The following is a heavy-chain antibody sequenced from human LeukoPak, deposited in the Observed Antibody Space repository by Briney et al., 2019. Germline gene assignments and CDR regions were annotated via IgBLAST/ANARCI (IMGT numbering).Heavy chain of an antibody. CDR1: GYTFTSYD. D-gene: IGHD3-3*01. CDR2: INPNSGGT. Sequence: ASVKVSCKASGYTFTSYDINWVRQATGQGLEWMGRINPNSGGTNYAQKFQGRVTMTRDTSISTAYMELSRLRSDDTAVYYCAKTTIFGVVNYGMDVWGQGTTVTVSS. V-gene: IGHV1-2*06. CDR3: AKTTIFGVVNYGMDV. J-gene: IGHJ6*02.